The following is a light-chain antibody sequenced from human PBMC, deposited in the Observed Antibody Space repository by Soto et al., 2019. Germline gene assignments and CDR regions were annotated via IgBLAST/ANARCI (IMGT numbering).Light chain of an antibody. CDR1: SSDVGGYNY. CDR2: DVS. V-gene: IGLV2-11*01. Sequence: QSALTQPRSVSGSPGQSVTISCTGTSSDVGGYNYVSWYQQHPDKAPELMMYDVSKRPSGVPDRFSGSKSGNTASLTISGLQAEDEADYYCCSFAGSYTLIFGGGTKLTVL. J-gene: IGLJ2*01. CDR3: CSFAGSYTLI.